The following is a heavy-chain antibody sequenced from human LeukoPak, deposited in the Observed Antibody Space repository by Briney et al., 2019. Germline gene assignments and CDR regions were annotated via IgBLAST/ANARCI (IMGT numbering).Heavy chain of an antibody. V-gene: IGHV4-39*01. CDR2: ISYSGST. J-gene: IGHJ6*02. CDR1: GGTISSSAYY. Sequence: PSETLSLTCTVSGGTISSSAYYWGWIRQPPGKGLEWFGSISYSGSTYYNPSLKSRVTISVDTSKNQFSLNLTSVTAADTAVYYCARQDCSSTSCYGIYYYGMDVWGQGTTVTVSS. CDR3: ARQDCSSTSCYGIYYYGMDV. D-gene: IGHD2-2*01.